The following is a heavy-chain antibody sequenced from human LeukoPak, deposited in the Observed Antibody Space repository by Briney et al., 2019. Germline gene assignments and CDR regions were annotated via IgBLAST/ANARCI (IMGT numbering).Heavy chain of an antibody. Sequence: TGGSLRLSCAASGFTFSSYGTRAVRQAPGKGLEWVAVISYDGSYKYYADSVKGRFTISRDNSKDTLYLQMNSLKVEDTAVYYCATVTLFRGGYYFYYWGQGTLVTVSS. CDR2: ISYDGSYK. CDR1: GFTFSSYG. CDR3: ATVTLFRGGYYFYY. J-gene: IGHJ4*02. V-gene: IGHV3-30*03. D-gene: IGHD3-10*02.